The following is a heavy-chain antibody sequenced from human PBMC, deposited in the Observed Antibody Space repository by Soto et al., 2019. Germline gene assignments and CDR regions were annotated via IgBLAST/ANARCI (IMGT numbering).Heavy chain of an antibody. D-gene: IGHD1-26*01. Sequence: ASVKVSCKASGYTFTSYYMHWVRQAPGQGLEWMGIINPSGGSTSYAQKFQGRVTMTRDTSTSTVYMELSSLRSEDTAVYYCAREMGATTPYYYGMDVWGQGTTVTVSS. CDR3: AREMGATTPYYYGMDV. V-gene: IGHV1-46*01. J-gene: IGHJ6*02. CDR1: GYTFTSYY. CDR2: INPSGGST.